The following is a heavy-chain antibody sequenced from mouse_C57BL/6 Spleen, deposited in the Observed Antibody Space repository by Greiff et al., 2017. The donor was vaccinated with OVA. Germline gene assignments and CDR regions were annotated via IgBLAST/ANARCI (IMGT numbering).Heavy chain of an antibody. CDR2: INPSSGYT. D-gene: IGHD1-1*01. V-gene: IGHV1-4*01. CDR3: ASYGIYAMDY. CDR1: GYTFTSYT. J-gene: IGHJ4*01. Sequence: ESGAELARPGASVKMSCKASGYTFTSYTMHWVKQRPGQGLEWIGYINPSSGYTKYNQKFKDKATLTADKSSSTAYMQLSSLTSEDSAVYYCASYGIYAMDYWGQGTSVTVSS.